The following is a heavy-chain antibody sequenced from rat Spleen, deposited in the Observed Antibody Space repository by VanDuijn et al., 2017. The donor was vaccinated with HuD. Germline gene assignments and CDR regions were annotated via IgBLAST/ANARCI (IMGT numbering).Heavy chain of an antibody. D-gene: IGHD1-9*01. V-gene: IGHV5-31*01. CDR1: GFIFNNYW. Sequence: EVHLVESGGGLVQPGRSLKLSCEASGFIFNNYWMTWIRQAPGKGLEWVASITSTGDNIYYPDSVKGRFSISRDNAQNTLYLHMNSLRSEDTATYYCARLAMGITDYFDYWGQGVMVTVSS. CDR3: ARLAMGITDYFDY. J-gene: IGHJ2*01. CDR2: ITSTGDNI.